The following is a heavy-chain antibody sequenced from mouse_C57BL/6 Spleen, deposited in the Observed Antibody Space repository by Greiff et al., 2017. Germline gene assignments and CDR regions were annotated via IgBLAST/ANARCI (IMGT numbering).Heavy chain of an antibody. CDR3: ARSADMITTGYYYAMDY. CDR1: GYTFTSYT. V-gene: IGHV1-4*01. D-gene: IGHD2-4*01. CDR2: INPSSGYT. Sequence: QVHVKQSGAELARPGASVKMSCKASGYTFTSYTMHWVKQRPGQGLERIGYINPSSGYTKYNQKFKDKATLTADKSSSTAYMQLSSLTSEDSAVYYCARSADMITTGYYYAMDYWGQGTSVTVSS. J-gene: IGHJ4*01.